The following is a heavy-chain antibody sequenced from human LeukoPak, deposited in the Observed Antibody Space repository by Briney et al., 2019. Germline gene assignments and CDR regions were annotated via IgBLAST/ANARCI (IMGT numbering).Heavy chain of an antibody. CDR3: ARGVDIAGGYFDY. CDR2: IYYSGST. Sequence: SETLSLTCTVSGGSISSSDYYWSWIRQPPGKGLEWIGYIYYSGSTYCNPSLKSRVTISVDTSKNQFSLKLSSVTAADTAVYYCARGVDIAGGYFDYWGQGTLVTVSS. CDR1: GGSISSSDYY. V-gene: IGHV4-30-4*08. J-gene: IGHJ4*02. D-gene: IGHD1-26*01.